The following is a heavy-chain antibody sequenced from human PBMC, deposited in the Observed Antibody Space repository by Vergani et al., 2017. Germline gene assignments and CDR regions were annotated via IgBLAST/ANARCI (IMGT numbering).Heavy chain of an antibody. J-gene: IGHJ3*02. D-gene: IGHD3-22*01. CDR1: GYTFTGYY. CDR3: ARDLGDYYDSSGYSKADAFDI. Sequence: QVQLVQSGAEVKKPGASVKVSCKASGYTFTGYYMHWVRQAPGQGLEWMGIINPSGGSTSYAQKFQGRVTMTRDTSTSTVYMELSSLRSEDTAVYYCARDLGDYYDSSGYSKADAFDIWGQGTMVTVSS. CDR2: INPSGGST. V-gene: IGHV1-46*03.